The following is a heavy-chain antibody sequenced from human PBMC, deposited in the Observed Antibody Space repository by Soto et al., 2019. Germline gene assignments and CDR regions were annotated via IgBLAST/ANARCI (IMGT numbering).Heavy chain of an antibody. D-gene: IGHD6-13*01. CDR1: GYTFTSYY. V-gene: IGHV1-46*03. CDR2: INPSSGST. J-gene: IGHJ4*02. CDR3: ARAQGMAAAGRAPFDS. Sequence: QVQLVQYGAEVKKPGASVKVSCKASGYTFTSYYIHCVRQAPGQGLEWMGIINPSSGSTNYAQRCPGRLTMTRDTSTTTVYMELSRLTSQDTAVYYCARAQGMAAAGRAPFDSWGQGALVTVSS.